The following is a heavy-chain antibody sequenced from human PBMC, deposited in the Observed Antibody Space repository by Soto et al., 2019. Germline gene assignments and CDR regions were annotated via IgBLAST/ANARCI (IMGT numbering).Heavy chain of an antibody. V-gene: IGHV4-34*01. D-gene: IGHD3-22*01. Sequence: SETLSLTCAVYGGSFSGYYWSWIRQPPGTGLEWIGEINHSGSTNYNPSLKSRVTISVDTSKNQFSLKLSSVTAADTAVYYCARGDPYYYDSSGGYGMDVWGQGTTVTVSS. J-gene: IGHJ6*02. CDR3: ARGDPYYYDSSGGYGMDV. CDR1: GGSFSGYY. CDR2: INHSGST.